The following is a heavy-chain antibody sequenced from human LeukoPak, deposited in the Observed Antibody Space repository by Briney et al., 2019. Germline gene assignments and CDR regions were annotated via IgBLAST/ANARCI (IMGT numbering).Heavy chain of an antibody. CDR1: GFTFSNYA. V-gene: IGHV3-23*01. CDR3: AKDPGDFYWFDP. Sequence: PGGSLRLSCAASGFTFSNYAMNWVRQAPGKGLEWVSAISGSGGSTYYADSVKGRFTISRDNSKNTLYLQMNSLRAEDTAVYYCAKDPGDFYWFDPWGQGTLVTVSS. CDR2: ISGSGGST. J-gene: IGHJ5*02. D-gene: IGHD3-3*01.